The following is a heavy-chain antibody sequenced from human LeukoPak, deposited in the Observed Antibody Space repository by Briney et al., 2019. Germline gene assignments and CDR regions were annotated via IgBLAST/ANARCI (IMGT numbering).Heavy chain of an antibody. D-gene: IGHD2-8*01. CDR1: GGSISSYY. V-gene: IGHV4-59*08. CDR2: IYYSGST. J-gene: IGHJ4*02. Sequence: PSETLSPTCTVSGGSISSYYWSWIRQPPGKGLEWIGYIYYSGSTNYNPSLKSRVTISVDTSKNQFSLKLSSVTAADTAVYYCARHMGEDIVLMVYAFDYWGQGTLVTVSS. CDR3: ARHMGEDIVLMVYAFDY.